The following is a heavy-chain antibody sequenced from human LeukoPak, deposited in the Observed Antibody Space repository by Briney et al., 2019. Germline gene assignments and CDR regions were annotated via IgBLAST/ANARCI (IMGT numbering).Heavy chain of an antibody. J-gene: IGHJ3*02. V-gene: IGHV1-18*04. CDR2: ISAYNGNT. CDR3: ARDGDSPNVNAFDI. CDR1: GYTFTSYG. D-gene: IGHD5-18*01. Sequence: ASVKVSCKASGYTFTSYGISWVRQAPGQGLEWMGWISAYNGNTNYAQKLQGRVTMTTDTSTSTAYMELRGLRSDDTAVYYCARDGDSPNVNAFDIWGQGTMVTVSS.